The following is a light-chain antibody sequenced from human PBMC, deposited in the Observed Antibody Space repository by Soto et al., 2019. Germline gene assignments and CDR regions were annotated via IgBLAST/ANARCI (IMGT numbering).Light chain of an antibody. CDR3: QAWDSSTVV. V-gene: IGLV3-1*01. CDR1: KLGDKY. Sequence: SSELTQPPSGSVSPGQTASITCSGAKLGDKYACWYQQKPGQSPVLVIYQDSKRPSGIPERFSGSNSGNTATLTISGTQAMDEADYYCQAWDSSTVVFGGGTKLTVL. CDR2: QDS. J-gene: IGLJ2*01.